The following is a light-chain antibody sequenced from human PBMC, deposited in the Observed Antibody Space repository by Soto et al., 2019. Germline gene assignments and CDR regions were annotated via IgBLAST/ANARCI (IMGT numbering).Light chain of an antibody. CDR1: QSISSY. J-gene: IGKJ1*01. V-gene: IGKV1-39*01. CDR3: QQSYSTLSWT. Sequence: DIQLTQSPSSLSASVGDRVTITCRASQSISSYLNWYQHKPGTAPRLLIYGASSLQSGVPSRFSGSGSGTDFTLIISSLQPEDFATYYCQQSYSTLSWTFGQGTKV. CDR2: GAS.